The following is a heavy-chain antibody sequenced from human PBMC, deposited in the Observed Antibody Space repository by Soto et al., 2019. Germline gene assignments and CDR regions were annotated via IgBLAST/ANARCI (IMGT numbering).Heavy chain of an antibody. J-gene: IGHJ6*02. CDR1: GFTFNSHG. D-gene: IGHD2-2*01. CDR3: ARGAEYQLLSRDYFYGIDV. Sequence: QVQLVEAGGGVVQPGRSLRLSCGASGFTFNSHGMHWVRQAPGKGLEWVAVISYEGSNNFYAESVKGRFTISRDNSKNTPYLQMNSLRREDTAVYYCARGAEYQLLSRDYFYGIDVWGQGTTVTVSS. CDR2: ISYEGSNN. V-gene: IGHV3-30*03.